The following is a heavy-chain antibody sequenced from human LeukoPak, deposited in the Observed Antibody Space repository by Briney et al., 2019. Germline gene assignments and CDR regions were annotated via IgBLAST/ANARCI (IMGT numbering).Heavy chain of an antibody. J-gene: IGHJ3*02. CDR3: ARRDCSGGSCYSLGDAFDI. D-gene: IGHD2-15*01. V-gene: IGHV1-69*04. CDR2: IIPILGIA. Sequence: ASVKVSCKASGGTFSSYAISWVRQAPGQGLEWMGRIIPILGIANYAQKFQGRVTITADKSTSTAYMELSSLRSEDTAVYYCARRDCSGGSCYSLGDAFDIWGQGTMVTVSS. CDR1: GGTFSSYA.